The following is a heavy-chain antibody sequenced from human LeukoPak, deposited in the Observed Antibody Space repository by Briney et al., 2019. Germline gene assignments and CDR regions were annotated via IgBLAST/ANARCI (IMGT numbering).Heavy chain of an antibody. V-gene: IGHV4-59*12. J-gene: IGHJ5*02. CDR2: IYDSGST. CDR3: AKDRVTMVRGDPGWFDP. Sequence: SETLSLTCTVSGGSISSYYWSWIRQPPGKGLEWIGYIYDSGSTNYNPSLKSRVTISVDTSKNQFSLKLSSVTAADTAVYYCAKDRVTMVRGDPGWFDPWGQGTLVTVSS. D-gene: IGHD3-10*01. CDR1: GGSISSYY.